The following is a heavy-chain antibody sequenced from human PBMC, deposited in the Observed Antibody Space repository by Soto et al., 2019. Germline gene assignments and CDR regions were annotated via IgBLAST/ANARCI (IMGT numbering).Heavy chain of an antibody. V-gene: IGHV3-66*01. CDR3: ARGDVLCDGGRCYGVLLDV. J-gene: IGHJ6*03. D-gene: IGHD2-15*01. CDR1: GFTVSSKY. CDR2: IQSGGPT. Sequence: PGGSLRLSCAASGFTVSSKYMSWVRQAPGKGLEWVSLIQSGGPTYYADSVKGRFTISRDTSENTVHLQMDSLRAEDTAVYYCARGDVLCDGGRCYGVLLDVWGKGTTVTVSS.